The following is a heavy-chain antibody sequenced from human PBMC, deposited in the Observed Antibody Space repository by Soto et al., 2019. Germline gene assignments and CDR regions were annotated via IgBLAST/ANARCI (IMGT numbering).Heavy chain of an antibody. CDR3: ARRYCSGGSCYTWFDP. CDR1: GYSFTSYW. J-gene: IGHJ5*02. D-gene: IGHD2-15*01. Sequence: PGESLKISCXGSGYSFTSYWISWVRQMPGKGLEWMGRIDPSDSYTNYSPSFQGHVTISADKSISTAYLQWSSLKASDTAMYYCARRYCSGGSCYTWFDPWGQGTLVTVSS. V-gene: IGHV5-10-1*01. CDR2: IDPSDSYT.